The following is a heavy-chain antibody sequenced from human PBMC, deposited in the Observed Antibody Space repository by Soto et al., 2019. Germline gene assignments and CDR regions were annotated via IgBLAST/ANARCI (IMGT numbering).Heavy chain of an antibody. J-gene: IGHJ4*02. D-gene: IGHD3-22*01. CDR2: ISSSSSYI. V-gene: IGHV3-21*01. Sequence: PGGSLRLSCAASGFTFSSYSMNWVRQAPGKGLEWVSSISSSSSYIYYADSVKGRFTISRDNAKNSLYLQMNSLRAEDTAVYYCARGVNYYDSSGYIDYFDYWGQGTLVTASS. CDR3: ARGVNYYDSSGYIDYFDY. CDR1: GFTFSSYS.